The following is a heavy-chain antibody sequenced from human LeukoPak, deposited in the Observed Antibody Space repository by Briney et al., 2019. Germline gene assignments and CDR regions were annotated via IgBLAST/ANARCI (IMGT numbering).Heavy chain of an antibody. CDR3: VRDVGRVVVGSFDP. Sequence: PSETLSLTCTVSGGSISSYYWSWIRQPAGKGLEWIGRIYTSGSTNYNPSLKSRVTMSVDTSKNQFSLKLSSVTAADTAVYYCVRDVGRVVVGSFDPWGQGTLVSVSS. CDR1: GGSISSYY. J-gene: IGHJ5*02. V-gene: IGHV4-4*07. D-gene: IGHD2-2*01. CDR2: IYTSGST.